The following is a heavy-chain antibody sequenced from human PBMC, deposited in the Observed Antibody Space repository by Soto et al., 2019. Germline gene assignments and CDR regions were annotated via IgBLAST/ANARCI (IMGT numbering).Heavy chain of an antibody. CDR2: IVAVCGTA. J-gene: IGHJ2*01. D-gene: IGHD4-17*01. CDR1: GFTFTSSA. CDR3: AKEGDYVLWYFDL. V-gene: IGHV1-58*02. Sequence: SVKVSCKASGFTFTSSAMQWVRQARGQGLEWMGGIVAVCGTANYAQKFQERVTITTDKSTSTAYMELSSLRSEDTAVYYCAKEGDYVLWYFDLWGRGTLVTVS.